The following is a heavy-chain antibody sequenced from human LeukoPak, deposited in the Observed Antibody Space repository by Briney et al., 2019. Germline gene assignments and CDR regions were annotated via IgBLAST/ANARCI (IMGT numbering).Heavy chain of an antibody. D-gene: IGHD3-22*01. CDR1: GFTFSSYW. J-gene: IGHJ4*02. CDR2: IKQDGSEK. V-gene: IGHV3-7*01. Sequence: GGSLRLSCAASGFTFSSYWMSWVCQAPGKGLEWVAHIKQDGSEKYYVDSVKGRFTISRDNAKNSLYLQMNSLRAEDTAVYYCASPRRGGYYYVFDFDYWGQGTLVTVSS. CDR3: ASPRRGGYYYVFDFDY.